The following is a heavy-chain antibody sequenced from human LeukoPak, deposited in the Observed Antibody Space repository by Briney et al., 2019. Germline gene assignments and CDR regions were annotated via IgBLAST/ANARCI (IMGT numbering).Heavy chain of an antibody. V-gene: IGHV3-21*01. CDR2: ISSSSSYI. Sequence: PGGSLRLSCAASGFTFSSYSMNWVRQAPGKGLEWVSSISSSSSYIYYADSVKGRFTISRDNAKNSLYLQMNSLRAEDTAVYYCARPGNDAHSSGYQVPPYYFDYWGQGTLVTVSS. J-gene: IGHJ4*02. D-gene: IGHD3-22*01. CDR3: ARPGNDAHSSGYQVPPYYFDY. CDR1: GFTFSSYS.